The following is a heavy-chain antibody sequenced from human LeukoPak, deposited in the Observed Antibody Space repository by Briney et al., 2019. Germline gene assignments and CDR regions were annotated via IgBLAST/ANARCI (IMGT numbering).Heavy chain of an antibody. Sequence: GGSLRLSCAASGFNFASYGIHWVRRPPGKWLEWVAFIRYEGSNKYYADSVKGRFTISRDNSKNTLYLQMNSLRAEDTAVYYCAKDTTPPKAGFDPWGQGTLVTVSS. CDR2: IRYEGSNK. V-gene: IGHV3-30*02. CDR3: AKDTTPPKAGFDP. D-gene: IGHD1-14*01. J-gene: IGHJ5*02. CDR1: GFNFASYG.